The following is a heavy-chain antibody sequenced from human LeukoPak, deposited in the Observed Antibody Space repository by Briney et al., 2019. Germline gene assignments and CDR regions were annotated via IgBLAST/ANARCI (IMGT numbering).Heavy chain of an antibody. CDR1: GFTFSSYA. CDR2: ISGST. Sequence: GGSLRLSCAASGFTFSSYAMSWVRQAPGKGLEWVSAISGSTYYADSVKGRFTISRDNSKNTLYLQMNGLRAEDTAVYYCAKDRGRSSSWYFDYWGQGTLVTVSS. CDR3: AKDRGRSSSWYFDY. V-gene: IGHV3-23*01. J-gene: IGHJ4*02. D-gene: IGHD6-13*01.